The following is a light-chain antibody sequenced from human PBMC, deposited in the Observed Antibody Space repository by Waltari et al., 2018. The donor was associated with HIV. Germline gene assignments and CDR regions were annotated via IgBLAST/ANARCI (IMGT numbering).Light chain of an antibody. V-gene: IGLV3-1*01. CDR1: QLGNKY. J-gene: IGLJ2*01. CDR2: QDT. Sequence: SYDVTQPLSVSVSPGQTATITCSGDQLGNKYTSWYQQKAGQSPVLCIYQDTQRPSDIPERFSGSNSGHTATLTISGTQPIDEADYYCQAWDSTTLVFGGGTKLTVL. CDR3: QAWDSTTLV.